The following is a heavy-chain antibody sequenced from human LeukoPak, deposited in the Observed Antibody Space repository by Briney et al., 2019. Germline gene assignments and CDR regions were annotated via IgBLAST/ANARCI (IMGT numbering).Heavy chain of an antibody. D-gene: IGHD6-19*01. CDR3: ARGGAVAGTNWFDP. Sequence: SETLSLTCTVSGGSISSSSYYWGWIRQPPGKGLEWIGYIYYSGSTNYNPSLKSRVTISVDTSKNQFSLKLSSVTAADTAVYYCARGGAVAGTNWFDPWGQGTLVTVSS. J-gene: IGHJ5*02. CDR1: GGSISSSSYY. V-gene: IGHV4-61*05. CDR2: IYYSGST.